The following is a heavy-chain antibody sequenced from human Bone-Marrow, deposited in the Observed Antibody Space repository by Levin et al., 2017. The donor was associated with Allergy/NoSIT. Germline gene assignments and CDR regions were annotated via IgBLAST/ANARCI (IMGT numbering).Heavy chain of an antibody. Sequence: PGGSLRLSCTGSEFRINYYWMNWVRQAPGKGLEWVATLNQNGKDKHYLDSLKGRFTISRDDTNKSFYLQMNSLRVEDTAVYYCVRSGALTASRHYLDYWGQGTLVTVSS. V-gene: IGHV3-7*01. D-gene: IGHD2-21*02. CDR2: LNQNGKDK. CDR1: EFRINYYW. CDR3: VRSGALTASRHYLDY. J-gene: IGHJ4*02.